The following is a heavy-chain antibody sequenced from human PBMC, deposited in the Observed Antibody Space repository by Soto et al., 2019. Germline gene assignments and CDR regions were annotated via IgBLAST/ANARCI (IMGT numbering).Heavy chain of an antibody. D-gene: IGHD2-21*02. CDR1: GFTFTSSA. J-gene: IGHJ5*02. Sequence: GASVKVSCKASGFTFTSSAMQWVRQARGQRLEWIGWIVVGSGNTNYAQKFQERVTITRDMSTSTAYMELSSLRSEDTAVYYCAAVVGRYCGGDCTQPWGQGTLVTVSS. CDR2: IVVGSGNT. V-gene: IGHV1-58*02. CDR3: AAVVGRYCGGDCTQP.